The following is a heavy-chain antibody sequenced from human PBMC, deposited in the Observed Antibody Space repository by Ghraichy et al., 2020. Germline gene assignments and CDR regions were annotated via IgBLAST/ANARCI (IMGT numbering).Heavy chain of an antibody. CDR1: GFTFSSYA. D-gene: IGHD3-3*01. Sequence: SCAASGFTFSSYAMSWVRQAPGKGLEWVSAISGSGGSTYYADSVKGRFTISRDNSKNTLYLQMNSLRAEDTAVYYCAKVWYYDFWSGYPYYYYYGMRVWGQGKTVIVSS. V-gene: IGHV3-23*01. CDR3: AKVWYYDFWSGYPYYYYYGMRV. J-gene: IGHJ6*02. CDR2: ISGSGGST.